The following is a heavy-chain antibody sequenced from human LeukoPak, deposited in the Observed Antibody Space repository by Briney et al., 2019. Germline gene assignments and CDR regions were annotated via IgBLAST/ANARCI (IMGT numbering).Heavy chain of an antibody. J-gene: IGHJ4*02. D-gene: IGHD3-10*01. CDR1: GDSITSSDYY. Sequence: SETLSPTCTVSGDSITSSDYYWGWIRQPPGKGLEWIGTFYYSGSTDYNPSLKSRVIISVDTSKNQLSLKLSSVTAADTAVYYCAAGSGSYAAAGYWGQGTLVTVSS. CDR3: AAGSGSYAAAGY. CDR2: FYYSGST. V-gene: IGHV4-39*01.